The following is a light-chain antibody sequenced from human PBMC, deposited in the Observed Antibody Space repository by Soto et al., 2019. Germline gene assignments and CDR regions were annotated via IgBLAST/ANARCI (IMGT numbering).Light chain of an antibody. Sequence: EIVLTQSPATLSSFPGDRVTLSCRASQYINTRLAWYQQKPGQAPRLLIHGASTRAPGFPARFSGSGSGTDFTLTISSLQSEDFAVYYCQQYDNWPWTFGQGTKVDIK. J-gene: IGKJ1*01. CDR3: QQYDNWPWT. V-gene: IGKV3-15*01. CDR1: QYINTR. CDR2: GAS.